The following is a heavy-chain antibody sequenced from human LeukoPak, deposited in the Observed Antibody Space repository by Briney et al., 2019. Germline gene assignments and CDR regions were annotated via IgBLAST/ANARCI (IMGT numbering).Heavy chain of an antibody. CDR1: GFTFSSYS. J-gene: IGHJ3*02. CDR3: ASGTSLGVFDI. D-gene: IGHD2-8*01. CDR2: ISSNSSYL. V-gene: IGHV3-21*01. Sequence: GGSLRLSCAASGFTFSSYSMNWVRQAPGKGLEWVSSISSNSSYLSYAYSVKGRFNSSRDNAKNSLYMQMNSLRAEDTAVYHCASGTSLGVFDIWGQGTMVTVSS.